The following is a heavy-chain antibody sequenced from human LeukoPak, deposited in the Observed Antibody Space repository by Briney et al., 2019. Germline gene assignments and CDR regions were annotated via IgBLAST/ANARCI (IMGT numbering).Heavy chain of an antibody. J-gene: IGHJ4*02. V-gene: IGHV3-23*01. CDR2: ISGSGGVT. CDR1: GFTFSNYA. CDR3: AKVQEMGTILPPFHY. Sequence: AGSLRLSCEASGFTFSNYAMSWVRPAPGKGLEWVSAISGSGGVTYYADSVKGRFTISRDNSKNTLYLQGNSLRAADTAVYYCAKVQEMGTILPPFHYWGQGTLVTVSS. D-gene: IGHD5-24*01.